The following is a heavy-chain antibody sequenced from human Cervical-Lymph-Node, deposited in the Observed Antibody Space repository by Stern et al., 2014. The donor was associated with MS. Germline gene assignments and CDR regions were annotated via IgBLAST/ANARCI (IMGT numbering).Heavy chain of an antibody. CDR3: ARDRQWEISGPSDY. D-gene: IGHD1-26*01. Sequence: EMPLVASGGGLVQRGGSLRLSCAASGFTFSTYWMHWVRQVPGKGLVWVARINTDASRKSYADSVKGRFPISRDNAKNTLYLQMDSLRADDTAVYYGARDRQWEISGPSDYWGPGTLVTVSS. V-gene: IGHV3-74*01. J-gene: IGHJ4*02. CDR1: GFTFSTYW. CDR2: INTDASRK.